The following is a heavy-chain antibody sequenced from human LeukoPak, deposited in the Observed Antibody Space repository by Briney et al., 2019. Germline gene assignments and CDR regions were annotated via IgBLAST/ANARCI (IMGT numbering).Heavy chain of an antibody. CDR3: ARDLEITYYYGSGSLSFGY. D-gene: IGHD3-10*01. V-gene: IGHV3-21*01. Sequence: GGSLRLSCAASGFTFSSYSMNWVRQAPGKGLDWVSSISSSSSYIYYADSVKGRFTISRDNAKNSLYLQMNSLRAEDTAVYYCARDLEITYYYGSGSLSFGYWGQGTLVTVSS. CDR1: GFTFSSYS. CDR2: ISSSSSYI. J-gene: IGHJ4*02.